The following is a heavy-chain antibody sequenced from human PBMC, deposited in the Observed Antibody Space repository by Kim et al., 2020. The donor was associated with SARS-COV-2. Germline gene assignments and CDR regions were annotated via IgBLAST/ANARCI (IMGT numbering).Heavy chain of an antibody. D-gene: IGHD3-10*01. Sequence: GTTDYAAPVKGRFTISRDDSKNTLYLQMNSLKTEDTAVYYCTTFSGNNDYWGQGTLVTVSS. J-gene: IGHJ4*02. V-gene: IGHV3-15*01. CDR3: TTFSGNNDY. CDR2: GTT.